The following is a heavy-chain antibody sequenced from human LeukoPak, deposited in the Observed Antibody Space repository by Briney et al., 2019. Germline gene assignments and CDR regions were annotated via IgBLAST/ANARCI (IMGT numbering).Heavy chain of an antibody. V-gene: IGHV6-1*01. D-gene: IGHD3-9*01. CDR1: GDSISSNSAA. Sequence: SQTLSLTCAISGDSISSNSAAWNWIRQSPSRGLEWLGRTYYRSKWYNDYAVSVKSRITINPDTSKNQFSLQQNSVTPEGTAVYYCARVQKYYDILTGYHFDYWGQGTLVTVSS. CDR3: ARVQKYYDILTGYHFDY. CDR2: TYYRSKWYN. J-gene: IGHJ4*02.